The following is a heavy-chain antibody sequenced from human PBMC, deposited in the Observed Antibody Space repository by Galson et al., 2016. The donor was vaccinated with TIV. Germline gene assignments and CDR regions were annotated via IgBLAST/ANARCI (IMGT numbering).Heavy chain of an antibody. V-gene: IGHV1-69*04. J-gene: IGHJ4*02. D-gene: IGHD3-9*01. CDR2: IIPILGIG. Sequence: QSGAEVKKPGASVKVSCKASGGTLNSYTISWVRLAPGQGLEWMGRIIPILGIGSSAKKFQGRVTITADISTSTVYMELSSLRSEDTAVYYCARADSVDISSTEYWGQGTLVTVSS. CDR3: ARADSVDISSTEY. CDR1: GGTLNSYT.